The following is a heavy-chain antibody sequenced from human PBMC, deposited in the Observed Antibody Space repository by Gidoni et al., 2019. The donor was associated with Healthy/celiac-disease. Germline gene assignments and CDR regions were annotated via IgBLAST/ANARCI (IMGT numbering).Heavy chain of an antibody. Sequence: QITLKESGPTLVKPTQTLTLTCTFSGFSLSTSGVGVGWIRQPPGKALEWLALIYWDDDKRYSPSLKSRLTITKDTSKNQVVLTMTNMDPVDTATYYCAHDCTSCYPSWGSYYFDYWGQGTLVTVSS. CDR3: AHDCTSCYPSWGSYYFDY. D-gene: IGHD2-2*01. J-gene: IGHJ4*02. CDR1: GFSLSTSGVG. V-gene: IGHV2-5*02. CDR2: IYWDDDK.